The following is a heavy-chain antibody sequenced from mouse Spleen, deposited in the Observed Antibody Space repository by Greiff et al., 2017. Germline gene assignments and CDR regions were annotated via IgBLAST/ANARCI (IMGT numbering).Heavy chain of an antibody. V-gene: IGHV5-17*01. CDR1: GFTFSDYG. CDR3: ARPLWPPGYAMDY. J-gene: IGHJ4*01. CDR2: ISSGSSTI. Sequence: DVMLVESGGGLVKPGGSLKLSCAASGFTFSDYGMHWVRQAPEKGLEWVAYISSGSSTIYYADTVKGRFTISRDNAKNTLFLQMTSLRSEDTAMYYCARPLWPPGYAMDYWGQGTSVTVSS.